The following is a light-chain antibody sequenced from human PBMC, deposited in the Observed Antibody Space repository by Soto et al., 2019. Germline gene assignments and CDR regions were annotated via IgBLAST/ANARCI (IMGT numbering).Light chain of an antibody. Sequence: QSALSQPASVSGAPGQSITISCTGTSDELGTYQFFSWYQQHPGKAPKLIIYEGSKRPSGVSNRFSGSKSGNTASLTISGLQAEDEADYYCCSYAGSSTYVFGTGTQLTVL. J-gene: IGLJ1*01. CDR1: SDELGTYQF. V-gene: IGLV2-23*01. CDR2: EGS. CDR3: CSYAGSSTYV.